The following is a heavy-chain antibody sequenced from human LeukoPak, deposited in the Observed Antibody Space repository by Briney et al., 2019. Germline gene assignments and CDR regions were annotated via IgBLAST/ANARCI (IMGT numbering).Heavy chain of an antibody. CDR1: GGSISSYY. CDR3: ARVPKSPGYSRGWTFDY. J-gene: IGHJ4*02. D-gene: IGHD6-19*01. Sequence: SETLSLTCTVSGGSISSYYWSWIRQPPGKGLEWIGYINYSGSTNYNPSLKSRVSISVDTSKNQFSLKLSSVTAADTAVYYCARVPKSPGYSRGWTFDYWGQGTLVTVSS. CDR2: INYSGST. V-gene: IGHV4-59*12.